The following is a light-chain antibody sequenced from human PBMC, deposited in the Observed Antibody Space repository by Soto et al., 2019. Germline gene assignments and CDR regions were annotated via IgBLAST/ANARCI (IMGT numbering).Light chain of an antibody. CDR3: QQSYSSVMYT. V-gene: IGKV1-39*01. CDR2: AAS. J-gene: IGKJ2*01. CDR1: QSISNK. Sequence: DIQMTQSPSSLSASVGDRVTVTCRASQSISNKLKWYQQKPGKAPKLLIYAASSLQSGVPSRFSGSGSGTEFTLTISSLKPEDFATYYCQQSYSSVMYTFGQGTKLEIK.